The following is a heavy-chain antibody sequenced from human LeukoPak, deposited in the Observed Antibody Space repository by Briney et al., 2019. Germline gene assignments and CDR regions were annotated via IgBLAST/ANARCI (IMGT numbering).Heavy chain of an antibody. V-gene: IGHV5-51*01. D-gene: IGHD3-10*01. CDR3: ARGSGSGSYSHWAY. J-gene: IGHJ4*02. CDR1: GYSFTNYW. Sequence: GESLKISCKGSGYSFTNYWIAWVRQMPGKGLEWMGIIYPDDSDITYSPSFQGQVTISADKSISTAYLQWSSLEASDTAMYYCARGSGSGSYSHWAYWGQGTLVTVSS. CDR2: IYPDDSDI.